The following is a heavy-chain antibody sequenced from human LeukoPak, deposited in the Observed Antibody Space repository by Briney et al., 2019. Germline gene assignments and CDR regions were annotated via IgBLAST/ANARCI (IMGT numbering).Heavy chain of an antibody. V-gene: IGHV1-46*01. D-gene: IGHD3-16*02. CDR3: ARGKIRLRLGELSPPSDY. Sequence: ASVKVSCKASGYTFTSYYMHWVRQAPGQGLEWMGIINPSGGSTSYAQKFQGRVTMTRDTSTSTVYMELSSLRSEDTAVYYCARGKIRLRLGELSPPSDYWGQGTLVTVSS. CDR1: GYTFTSYY. J-gene: IGHJ4*02. CDR2: INPSGGST.